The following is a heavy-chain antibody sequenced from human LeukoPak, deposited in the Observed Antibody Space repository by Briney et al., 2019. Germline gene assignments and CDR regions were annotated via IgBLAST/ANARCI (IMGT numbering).Heavy chain of an antibody. V-gene: IGHV3-23*01. J-gene: IGHJ4*02. CDR1: GFTFISQG. CDR3: AKTGPYYFDF. CDR2: VSAGGGST. D-gene: IGHD1-14*01. Sequence: GSLRLSCVASGFTFISQGMTWVRQAPGKGLEWVSAVSAGGGSTYYADSVKGRFTISRDNSRNTLYLQMNSLRAEDTAVYFCAKTGPYYFDFWGQGSLVTVSS.